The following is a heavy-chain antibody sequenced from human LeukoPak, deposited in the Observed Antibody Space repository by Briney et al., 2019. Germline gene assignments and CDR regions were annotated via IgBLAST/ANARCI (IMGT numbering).Heavy chain of an antibody. CDR1: GASISNYY. D-gene: IGHD2-15*01. Sequence: SETLSLTCTVSGASISNYYWSWIRQPPGKGLECIGYVSYSGRTNHNPSLKSRVTISADTSKNQFSLKLNSVTATDTAIYYCVRHRQHCDGGSCFPPDSWGQGTLVTVSS. V-gene: IGHV4-59*08. J-gene: IGHJ4*02. CDR2: VSYSGRT. CDR3: VRHRQHCDGGSCFPPDS.